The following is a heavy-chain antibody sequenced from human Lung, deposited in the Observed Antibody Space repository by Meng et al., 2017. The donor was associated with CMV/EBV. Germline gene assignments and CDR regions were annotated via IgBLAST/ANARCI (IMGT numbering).Heavy chain of an antibody. J-gene: IGHJ6*02. Sequence: SXXVSXXASGGTFSSYAISWVRQAPGQGLEWMGWINPNSGGTNYAQKFQGRVTMTRDTSISTAYMELSRLRSDDTAVYYCAGGLYDFWSGYYYYGMDVWXQGTTVTVSS. CDR1: GGTFSSYA. CDR3: AGGLYDFWSGYYYYGMDV. D-gene: IGHD3-3*01. CDR2: INPNSGGT. V-gene: IGHV1-2*02.